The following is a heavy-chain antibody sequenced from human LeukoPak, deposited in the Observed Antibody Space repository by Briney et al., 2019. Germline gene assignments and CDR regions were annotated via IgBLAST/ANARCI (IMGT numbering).Heavy chain of an antibody. J-gene: IGHJ4*02. D-gene: IGHD3-9*01. CDR1: GFTFSTYW. Sequence: PGGSLRLSCAASGFTFSTYWMHWVRHAPGKGLVWVSNINSDGSSTNYADSVKGRFTISRDNAKNTLYLQMNSLRAEDTAVYYCAKRRILTGPLVYWGQGTLVTVSS. V-gene: IGHV3-74*01. CDR2: INSDGSST. CDR3: AKRRILTGPLVY.